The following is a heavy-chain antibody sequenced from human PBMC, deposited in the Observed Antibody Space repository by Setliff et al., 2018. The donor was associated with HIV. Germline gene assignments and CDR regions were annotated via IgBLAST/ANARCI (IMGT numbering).Heavy chain of an antibody. CDR2: IYYSGST. Sequence: PSETLSLTCTVSGGSISSSSYYWGWIRQPPGKGLEWIGSIYYSGSTYYNPSLKSRVTISVDTSKNQFSLKLSSVTAADTAVYYCARVAGATWGQGTLVTVSS. CDR1: GGSISSSSYY. CDR3: ARVAGAT. J-gene: IGHJ4*02. V-gene: IGHV4-39*07. D-gene: IGHD1-26*01.